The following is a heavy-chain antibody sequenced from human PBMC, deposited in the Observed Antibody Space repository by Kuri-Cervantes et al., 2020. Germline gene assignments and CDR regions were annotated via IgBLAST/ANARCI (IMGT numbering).Heavy chain of an antibody. CDR1: GFTFNSYA. V-gene: IGHV3-30*03. CDR3: TRGRFNTRGYYGMDV. J-gene: IGHJ6*02. CDR2: TSYNGGVK. D-gene: IGHD2-2*01. Sequence: GGSLRLSCEVSGFTFNSYAMHWVRQAPGKGLEWVAGTSYNGGVKYYAGSMEDRFIISKDTANNTLYLQMNSLRDGDTAVYYCTRGRFNTRGYYGMDVWGQGTTVTVSS.